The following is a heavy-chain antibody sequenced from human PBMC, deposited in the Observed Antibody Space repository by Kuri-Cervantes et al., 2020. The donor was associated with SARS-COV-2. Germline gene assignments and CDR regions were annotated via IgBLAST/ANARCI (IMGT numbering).Heavy chain of an antibody. CDR2: IWYDGSNK. V-gene: IGHV3-33*01. CDR1: GFTFGDYA. Sequence: GESLKISCTASGFTFGDYAMSWVRQAPGKGLEWVAVIWYDGSNKYYADSVKGRFTISRDNSKNTLYLQMNSLRAEDTAVYYCARGGPRIQLWLTYYWGQGTLVTVSS. D-gene: IGHD5-18*01. CDR3: ARGGPRIQLWLTYY. J-gene: IGHJ4*02.